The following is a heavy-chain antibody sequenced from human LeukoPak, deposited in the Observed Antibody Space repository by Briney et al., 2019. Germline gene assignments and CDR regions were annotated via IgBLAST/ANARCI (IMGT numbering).Heavy chain of an antibody. CDR1: GFTFSSWS. J-gene: IGHJ4*02. V-gene: IGHV3-48*01. D-gene: IGHD3-10*01. Sequence: PGGSLRLSCAASGFTFSSWSMSWVRQAPGKGLEWVSYISSISSTIYYADSVKGRFTISRDNAKNSLYLQMNSLRAEDTAVYYCAREFGDYWGQGTLVTVSS. CDR3: AREFGDY. CDR2: ISSISSTI.